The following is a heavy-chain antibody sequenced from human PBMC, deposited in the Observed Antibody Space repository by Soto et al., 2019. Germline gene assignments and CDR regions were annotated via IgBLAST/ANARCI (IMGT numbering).Heavy chain of an antibody. CDR1: GFTFSTFA. V-gene: IGHV3-23*01. Sequence: GGSLRLSCAASGFTFSTFAMSWVRQPPGKGLEWVSAISAGGDPTYYADSVKGRFTISRDKSKNMVFLQLNSLKAEDTAIYYCAKDEAGATRYWGRGTLVTVSS. CDR3: AKDEAGATRY. CDR2: ISAGGDPT. D-gene: IGHD1-26*01. J-gene: IGHJ4*02.